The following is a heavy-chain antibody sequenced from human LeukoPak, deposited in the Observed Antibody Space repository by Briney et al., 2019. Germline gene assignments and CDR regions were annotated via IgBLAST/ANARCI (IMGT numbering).Heavy chain of an antibody. V-gene: IGHV1-18*01. Sequence: ASVKVSCKASGYTFTCYGISWVRQAPGQGLEWMGWISAYNGNTNYAQKLQGRVTMTTDTSTSTAYMELRSLRSDDTAVYYCARVMPAGYSSSWYSFYFDYWGQGTLVTVSS. CDR2: ISAYNGNT. J-gene: IGHJ4*02. CDR1: GYTFTCYG. CDR3: ARVMPAGYSSSWYSFYFDY. D-gene: IGHD6-13*01.